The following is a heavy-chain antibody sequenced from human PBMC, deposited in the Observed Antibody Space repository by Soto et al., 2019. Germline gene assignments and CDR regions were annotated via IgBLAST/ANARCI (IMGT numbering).Heavy chain of an antibody. D-gene: IGHD3-10*01. CDR3: VRFSGIPV. V-gene: IGHV1-3*04. CDR1: GYTFTYYS. Sequence: AAVKVSCKTSGYTFTYYSLHWVRQSPGQGLEWMGWINTGNGKTKYSQNFQGRLTITRDTSATTLYMELSSLRSEDTTVYYCVRFSGIPVWGQGTLVTVSS. CDR2: INTGNGKT. J-gene: IGHJ4*02.